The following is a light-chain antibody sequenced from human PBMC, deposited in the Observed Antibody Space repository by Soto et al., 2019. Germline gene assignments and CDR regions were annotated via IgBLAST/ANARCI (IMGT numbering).Light chain of an antibody. J-gene: IGLJ2*01. V-gene: IGLV2-14*01. CDR3: SSYTSSSTVV. CDR1: SXDVGGYNY. Sequence: QSVLTQPASVSGSPGQSITISCTGTSXDVGGYNYVSWYQQHPGKAPKLMIYEVSNRPSGVSNRFSGSKSGNTASLTISGLQAEDEADYYCSSYTSSSTVVFGGGTKVTVL. CDR2: EVS.